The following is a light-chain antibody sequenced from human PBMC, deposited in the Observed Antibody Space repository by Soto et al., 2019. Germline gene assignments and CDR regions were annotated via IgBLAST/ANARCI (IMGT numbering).Light chain of an antibody. CDR2: GAS. CDR3: QQYGSVPFT. J-gene: IGKJ3*01. CDR1: QSVSSNY. Sequence: EIVLTQSPGTLSLSPGERATLSCRASQSVSSNYLAWYQQKPGQAPRLLIYGASSRAPGIPDRFSGSGSGTDFTLTISRLEHEDFAMYHCQQYGSVPFTFGPGTKVEIK. V-gene: IGKV3-20*01.